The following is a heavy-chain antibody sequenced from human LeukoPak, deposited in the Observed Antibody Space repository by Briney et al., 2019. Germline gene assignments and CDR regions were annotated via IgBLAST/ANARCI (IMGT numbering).Heavy chain of an antibody. CDR3: ARRSLYGKKVQFDY. CDR1: GGSFSGYY. J-gene: IGHJ4*02. D-gene: IGHD4-17*01. V-gene: IGHV4-34*01. Sequence: SETLSLTCAVHGGSFSGYYWSWIRQPPGKGLEWIGEINHSGSTNYNPSLKSRVTISVDTSKNQFSLKLSSVTAADTAVYYCARRSLYGKKVQFDYWGQGTLVTVSS. CDR2: INHSGST.